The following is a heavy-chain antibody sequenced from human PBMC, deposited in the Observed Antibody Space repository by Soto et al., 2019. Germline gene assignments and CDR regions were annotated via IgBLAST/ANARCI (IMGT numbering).Heavy chain of an antibody. CDR3: ARQGSGWLDAFDI. Sequence: VEYLKISCKGSGYSFTSYWISWLRQMPGKVLEWMGRIDPSDSYTNYSPSFQGHVTISADKSISTAYLQWSSLKASDTAMYYCARQGSGWLDAFDIWGQGTMVTVS. D-gene: IGHD6-19*01. CDR2: IDPSDSYT. J-gene: IGHJ3*02. V-gene: IGHV5-10-1*01. CDR1: GYSFTSYW.